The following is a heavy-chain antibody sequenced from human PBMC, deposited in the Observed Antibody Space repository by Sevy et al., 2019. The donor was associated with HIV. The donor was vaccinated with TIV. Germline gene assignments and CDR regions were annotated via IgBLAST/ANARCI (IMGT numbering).Heavy chain of an antibody. J-gene: IGHJ6*02. V-gene: IGHV3-23*01. CDR3: AKEAAMGYV. Sequence: GGSLRLSCAASGFTFSSYVMSWVRQAPGKGLEWVSTISGSGGSTYYADSVKGRFTISRDNSKNTVYLQMNTLRAEDRAVYYCAKEAAMGYVWGQGTTVTGSS. D-gene: IGHD5-18*01. CDR1: GFTFSSYV. CDR2: ISGSGGST.